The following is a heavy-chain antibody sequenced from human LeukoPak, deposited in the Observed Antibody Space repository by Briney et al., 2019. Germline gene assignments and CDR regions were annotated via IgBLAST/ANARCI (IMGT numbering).Heavy chain of an antibody. Sequence: ASVKVSCKASCYTFTSYGISWVRQAPGQGLEWMGWISAYNGNTNYAQKLQGRVTMTTDTSTSTAYMELRSLRSDDTAVYYCARNLHHYGDLDYWGQGTLVTVSS. CDR3: ARNLHHYGDLDY. CDR2: ISAYNGNT. D-gene: IGHD4-17*01. V-gene: IGHV1-18*01. CDR1: CYTFTSYG. J-gene: IGHJ4*02.